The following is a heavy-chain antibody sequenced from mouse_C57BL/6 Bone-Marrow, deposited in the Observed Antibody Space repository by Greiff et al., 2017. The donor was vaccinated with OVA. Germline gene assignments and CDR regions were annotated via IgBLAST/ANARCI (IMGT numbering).Heavy chain of an antibody. D-gene: IGHD4-1*01. V-gene: IGHV5-12*01. CDR2: ISNGGGST. CDR3: ARHDWDLDAMDY. J-gene: IGHJ4*01. CDR1: GFTFSDYY. Sequence: EVQVVESGGGLVQPGGSLKLSCAASGFTFSDYYMYWVRQTPEKRLEWVAYISNGGGSTYYPDTVKGRFTISRDNAKNTLYLQMSRLKSEDTAMYYCARHDWDLDAMDYWGQGTSVTVSS.